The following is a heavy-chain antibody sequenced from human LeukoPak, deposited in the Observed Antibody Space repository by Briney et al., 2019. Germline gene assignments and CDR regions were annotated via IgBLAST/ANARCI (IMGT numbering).Heavy chain of an antibody. CDR2: IYSSGRT. J-gene: IGHJ5*02. Sequence: SETLSLTCTVSGGSISSYYWTWIRQPPGKGLEWIGCIYSSGRTNYNPSLKSQVTMSVDTSKNQFSLKVISVTAADTAVYYCARLSAGFNSSYWFDPWGQGTLVTVSS. CDR3: ARLSAGFNSSYWFDP. CDR1: GGSISSYY. V-gene: IGHV4-4*09. D-gene: IGHD2/OR15-2a*01.